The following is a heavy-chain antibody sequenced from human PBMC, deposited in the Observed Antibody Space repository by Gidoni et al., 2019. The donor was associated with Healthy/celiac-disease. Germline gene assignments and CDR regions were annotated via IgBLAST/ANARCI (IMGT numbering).Heavy chain of an antibody. CDR1: GFTFSSYG. CDR3: AKGTSYCSGGSCYSAIVFDYYYGMDV. CDR2: ISYDGINK. J-gene: IGHJ6*02. V-gene: IGHV3-30*18. Sequence: QVQLVESGGGVVQPGRSLRLSCAASGFTFSSYGMHWVRQAPGKGLEWVAVISYDGINKYYADTVKGVFTISRDNSKNTLYLQMNSLRAEDTAVYYCAKGTSYCSGGSCYSAIVFDYYYGMDVWGQGTTVTVSS. D-gene: IGHD2-15*01.